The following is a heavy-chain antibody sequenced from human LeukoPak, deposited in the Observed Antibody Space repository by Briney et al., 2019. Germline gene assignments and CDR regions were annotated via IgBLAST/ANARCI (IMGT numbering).Heavy chain of an antibody. V-gene: IGHV4-34*01. CDR2: INHGGSP. D-gene: IGHD2-21*02. Sequence: SQTLSLTCAVYGVSFSGYYWRWIRQPPGKGPEWIGQINHGGSPNYNPSLKSRVTISLDTSKNQFSLQLSSVTAADTAVYFCASTVVTAVGTSDAFDIWGQGTMVTVSS. CDR3: ASTVVTAVGTSDAFDI. CDR1: GVSFSGYY. J-gene: IGHJ3*02.